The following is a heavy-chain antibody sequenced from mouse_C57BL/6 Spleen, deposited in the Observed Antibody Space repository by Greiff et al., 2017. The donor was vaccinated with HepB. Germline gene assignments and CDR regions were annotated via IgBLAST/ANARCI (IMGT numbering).Heavy chain of an antibody. CDR1: GYTFTSYW. CDR2: IDPSDSET. J-gene: IGHJ2*01. V-gene: IGHV1-52*01. Sequence: VQLQQPGAELVRPGSSVKLSCKASGYTFTSYWMHWVKQRPIQGLEWIGNIDPSDSETHYNQKFKDKATLTVDKSSSTAYMQLSSLTSEDSAVYYCARGRLRLRSLDYWGQGTTLTVSS. CDR3: ARGRLRLRSLDY. D-gene: IGHD3-2*02.